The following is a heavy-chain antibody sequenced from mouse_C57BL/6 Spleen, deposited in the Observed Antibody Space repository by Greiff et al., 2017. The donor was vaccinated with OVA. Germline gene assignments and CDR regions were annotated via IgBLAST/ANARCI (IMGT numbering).Heavy chain of an antibody. D-gene: IGHD1-1*01. V-gene: IGHV1-4*01. CDR1: GYTFTSYT. Sequence: VQLQESGAELARPGASVKMSCKASGYTFTSYTMHWVKQRPGQGLEWIGYINPSSGYTKYNQKFKDKATLTADKSSSTAYMQLSSLTSEDSAVYYCAREEDGSSPMDYWGQGTSVTVSS. CDR3: AREEDGSSPMDY. CDR2: INPSSGYT. J-gene: IGHJ4*01.